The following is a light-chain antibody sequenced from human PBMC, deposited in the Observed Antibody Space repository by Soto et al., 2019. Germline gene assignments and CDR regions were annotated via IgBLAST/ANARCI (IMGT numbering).Light chain of an antibody. J-gene: IGKJ5*01. CDR3: EQYDNLIT. CDR1: QDISNY. Sequence: DIQMTQSPSSLSASVGDRVTITCQASQDISNYLNWYQQKTGKAPKLLTYDASNLETGVPSRFSGSGSGTDFTFNISSLKPEDIETYYCEQYDNLITFGQGTRLELK. CDR2: DAS. V-gene: IGKV1-33*01.